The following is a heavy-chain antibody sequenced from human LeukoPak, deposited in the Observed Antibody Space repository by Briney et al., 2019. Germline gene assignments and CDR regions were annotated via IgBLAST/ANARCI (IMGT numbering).Heavy chain of an antibody. D-gene: IGHD3-22*01. CDR2: IYYSGTT. CDR3: ARRSTYYFDSRSYPSEAFNI. Sequence: PSETLSLTCTVSGGSINPYYWSWIRQPPGKGLEWIGYIYYSGTTDYNPSLKSRVTISVDTSKNQFSLKLSSVTAADTAVYYCARRSTYYFDSRSYPSEAFNIWGQGTMVTVSS. V-gene: IGHV4-59*08. CDR1: GGSINPYY. J-gene: IGHJ3*02.